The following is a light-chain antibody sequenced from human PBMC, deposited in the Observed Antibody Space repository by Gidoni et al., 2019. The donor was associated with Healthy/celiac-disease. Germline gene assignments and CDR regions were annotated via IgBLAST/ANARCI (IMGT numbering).Light chain of an antibody. J-gene: IGLJ1*01. V-gene: IGLV2-11*01. CDR2: DVS. Sequence: QSALTQPRSVSGSPGQSVTISCPGPSRDVGGYNYVSWYQHHPGKSPKLMIYDVSKRPSGVPDRFSGSKSGNTASLTISGLQAEDEADYYCCSYAGSYTYVFGTGTKVTVL. CDR1: SRDVGGYNY. CDR3: CSYAGSYTYV.